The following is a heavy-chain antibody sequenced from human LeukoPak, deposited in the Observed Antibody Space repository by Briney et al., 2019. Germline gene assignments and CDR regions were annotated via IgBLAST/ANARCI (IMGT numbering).Heavy chain of an antibody. D-gene: IGHD3-22*01. Sequence: GGSLRLSCAASGFALSTYSMIWVRQGPGKGLEWVSYISSSSDTIYYTDSVKCRFTISRDNANNSLYLQMDSLRAEDSAVYYCARTISRNYYVDHWGQGTLVTVSS. CDR3: ARTISRNYYVDH. V-gene: IGHV3-48*01. CDR1: GFALSTYS. CDR2: ISSSSDTI. J-gene: IGHJ5*02.